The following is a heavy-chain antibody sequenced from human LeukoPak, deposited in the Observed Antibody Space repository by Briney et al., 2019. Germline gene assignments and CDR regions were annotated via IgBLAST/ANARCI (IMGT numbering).Heavy chain of an antibody. CDR3: ASTYGDYAQTFDY. V-gene: IGHV4-59*01. Sequence: SETLSLTCTVSGGSISPYYWSWIRQPPGKGLEWIGYIHYSGSTNYNPSLKSRVSMSVDTSKNQFSLKLNSVTAADTAVYYCASTYGDYAQTFDYWGQGTLVTVSS. D-gene: IGHD4-17*01. CDR1: GGSISPYY. CDR2: IHYSGST. J-gene: IGHJ4*02.